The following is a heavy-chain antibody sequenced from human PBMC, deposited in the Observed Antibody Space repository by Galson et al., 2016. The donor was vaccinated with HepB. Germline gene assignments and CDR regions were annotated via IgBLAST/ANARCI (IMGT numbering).Heavy chain of an antibody. D-gene: IGHD1-26*01. Sequence: SLRLSCAASGFSFSNSGMSWVRQAPGRGLEWVSGITRSGDATHYADFVKGRFTISRDNSKNTLYLQMYSLRAEDTAVYYCAKDGRSGYPPSYFAGYYFDYWGQGTLVTVSS. CDR3: AKDGRSGYPPSYFAGYYFDY. J-gene: IGHJ4*02. CDR2: ITRSGDAT. V-gene: IGHV3-23*01. CDR1: GFSFSNSG.